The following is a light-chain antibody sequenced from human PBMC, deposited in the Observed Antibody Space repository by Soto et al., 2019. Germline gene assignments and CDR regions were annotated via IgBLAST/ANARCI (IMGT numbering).Light chain of an antibody. CDR2: DAS. J-gene: IGKJ1*01. CDR3: QQRSNWPRWT. Sequence: EIVLTQSPATLSLSPGEGATLSCRASQSVSSYLAWYQQKPGQAPRLLIYDASNRATGIPARFSGSGSGTDFTLTISSLEPEDFAVYYCQQRSNWPRWTFGQGTKVDIK. V-gene: IGKV3-11*01. CDR1: QSVSSY.